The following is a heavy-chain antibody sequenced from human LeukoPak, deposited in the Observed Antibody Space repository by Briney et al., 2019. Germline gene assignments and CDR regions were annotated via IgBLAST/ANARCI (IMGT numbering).Heavy chain of an antibody. CDR1: GFTFSSYS. D-gene: IGHD1-1*01. CDR3: ARSAAGTYF. CDR2: ISSSSSYK. J-gene: IGHJ4*02. Sequence: PGGSLRLSCVASGFTFSSYSMNWVRQAPGKGLEWVSSISSSSSYKYYTGPVKGRFTISRDNAKNSLYLQMNSLRAEDTAVYYCARSAAGTYFWGQGNLVPVSS. V-gene: IGHV3-21*01.